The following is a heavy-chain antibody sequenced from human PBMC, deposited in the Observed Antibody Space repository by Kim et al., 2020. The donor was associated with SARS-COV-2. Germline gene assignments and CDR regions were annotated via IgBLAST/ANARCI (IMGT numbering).Heavy chain of an antibody. D-gene: IGHD1-7*01. J-gene: IGHJ4*02. CDR3: ARGRTGTGFRRVGFDY. CDR2: INHSGST. CDR1: GGSFSGYY. Sequence: SETLSLTCAVYGGSFSGYYWSWIRQPPGKGLEWIGEINHSGSTNYNPSLKSRVTISVDTSKNQFSLKLSSVTAADTAVYYCARGRTGTGFRRVGFDYWGQETLVAVSS. V-gene: IGHV4-34*01.